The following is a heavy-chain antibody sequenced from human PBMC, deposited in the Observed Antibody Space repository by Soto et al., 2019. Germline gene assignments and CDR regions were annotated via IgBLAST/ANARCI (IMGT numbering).Heavy chain of an antibody. CDR1: GYTFNPFY. D-gene: IGHD1-7*01. CDR2: IYPKTGGT. J-gene: IGHJ4*02. V-gene: IGHV1-2*04. CDR3: VRENWYYDY. Sequence: GASVKVSFKASGYTFNPFYMHWLRQAPGQGLEWMGWIYPKTGGTYYAQKFQGWVTMTSDTSISTVYVELRSLKSDDTAVYYCVRENWYYDYWGQGTLVTVSS.